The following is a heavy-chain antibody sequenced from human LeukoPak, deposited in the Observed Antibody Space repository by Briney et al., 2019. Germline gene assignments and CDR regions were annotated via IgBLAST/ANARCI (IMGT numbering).Heavy chain of an antibody. Sequence: SETLSLTCAVYGGSFSGYYWSWIRQPPGKGLEWIGEINHSGSTNYNPSLKGRVTISVDTSKNQFSLKLSSVTAADTAVYYCARHYYDYVWGSYRSAWFDPWGQGTLVTVSS. V-gene: IGHV4-34*01. D-gene: IGHD3-16*02. CDR3: ARHYYDYVWGSYRSAWFDP. CDR2: INHSGST. CDR1: GGSFSGYY. J-gene: IGHJ5*02.